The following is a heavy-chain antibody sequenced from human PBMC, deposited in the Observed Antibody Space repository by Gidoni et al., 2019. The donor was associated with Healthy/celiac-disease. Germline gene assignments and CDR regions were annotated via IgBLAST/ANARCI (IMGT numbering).Heavy chain of an antibody. Sequence: QLQLQESGPGRVKPSATLSLACTVSGGSISSRSYYGGWFRQPPGKGLEWIGSIYYSVSTYYNPSRKSRVTISVDTSKNQFSLKLSSVTAADTAVYYCARHYYDFWSGYWFDYWGQGTLVTVSS. D-gene: IGHD3-3*01. CDR2: IYYSVST. J-gene: IGHJ4*02. CDR3: ARHYYDFWSGYWFDY. CDR1: GGSISSRSYY. V-gene: IGHV4-39*01.